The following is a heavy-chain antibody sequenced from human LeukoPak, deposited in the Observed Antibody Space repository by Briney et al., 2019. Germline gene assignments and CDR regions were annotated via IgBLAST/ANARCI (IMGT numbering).Heavy chain of an antibody. D-gene: IGHD1-26*01. CDR1: GFTFSSYA. J-gene: IGHJ5*02. Sequence: PGGSLRLSCAASGFTFSSYAMSWVRQAPGKGLEWVSAISGSGGSTYYADSVKGRFTISRDNSKNTLYLQMNSLRAEDTAVYYCAKDGRIPHPTNSGYWFDPWGQGTLVTVSS. CDR3: AKDGRIPHPTNSGYWFDP. V-gene: IGHV3-23*01. CDR2: ISGSGGST.